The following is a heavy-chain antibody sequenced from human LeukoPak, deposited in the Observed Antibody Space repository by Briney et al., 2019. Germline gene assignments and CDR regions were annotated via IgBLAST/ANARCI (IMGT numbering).Heavy chain of an antibody. CDR2: ISSSGTTM. V-gene: IGHV3-48*01. Sequence: GGSLRLSCAASGFTFSSYSMNWVRQAPGKGLEWASYISSSGTTMYYADSVKGRFTISRDNAKYSLYLQMNSLRAEDTAVYYCASSELFWSGYRPGDNWGQGTLVTVSS. J-gene: IGHJ4*02. D-gene: IGHD3-3*01. CDR1: GFTFSSYS. CDR3: ASSELFWSGYRPGDN.